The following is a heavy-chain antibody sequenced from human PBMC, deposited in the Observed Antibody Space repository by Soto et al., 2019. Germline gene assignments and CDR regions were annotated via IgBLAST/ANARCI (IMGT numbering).Heavy chain of an antibody. V-gene: IGHV3-30*18. Sequence: PGGSLRLSCAASGFTFSSYGMHWVRQAPGKGLEWVAVISYDGSNKYYADSVKGRFTISRDNSKNTLYLQMNSLRAEDTAVYYCAKDRLESSGWDDPHYYYYGMDVWGQGTTVTVSS. J-gene: IGHJ6*02. D-gene: IGHD6-19*01. CDR3: AKDRLESSGWDDPHYYYYGMDV. CDR2: ISYDGSNK. CDR1: GFTFSSYG.